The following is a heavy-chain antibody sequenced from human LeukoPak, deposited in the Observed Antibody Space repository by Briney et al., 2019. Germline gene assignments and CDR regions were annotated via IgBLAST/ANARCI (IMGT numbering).Heavy chain of an antibody. Sequence: GGSLRLSCAASGSTFSSYSMNWVRQAPGKGLEWVSSISSSSSYIYYADSVKGRFTISRDNAKNSLYLQMNSLRAEDTAVYYCARAPNYYYYMDVWGKGTTVTISS. CDR1: GSTFSSYS. CDR3: ARAPNYYYYMDV. J-gene: IGHJ6*03. CDR2: ISSSSSYI. V-gene: IGHV3-21*01.